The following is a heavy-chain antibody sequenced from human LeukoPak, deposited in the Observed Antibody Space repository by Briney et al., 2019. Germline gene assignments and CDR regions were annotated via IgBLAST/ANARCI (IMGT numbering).Heavy chain of an antibody. CDR3: ASHLVVSALDY. CDR1: GFTFSSYA. CDR2: ISYDGSNK. V-gene: IGHV3-30-3*01. D-gene: IGHD3-22*01. Sequence: GGSLRLSCAASGFTFSSYAMHWVRQALGKGLEWVAVISYDGSNKYYADSVEGRFTISRDNSKNTLYLQMNSLRAEDTAVYYCASHLVVSALDYWGQGTLVTVSS. J-gene: IGHJ4*02.